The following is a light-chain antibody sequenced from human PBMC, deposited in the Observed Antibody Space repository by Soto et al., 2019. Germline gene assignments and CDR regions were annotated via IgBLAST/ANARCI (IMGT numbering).Light chain of an antibody. CDR2: GTS. V-gene: IGKV3-20*01. J-gene: IGKJ2*01. CDR3: QQYGNSPYT. Sequence: EIVLTQSPGTLSLSPGERATLSCRASQSVSSSYLVWYQQKPGQAPRLLIYGTSSWATGIPDRFSGSGSGTDFTLTISRLEPEDFAVYYCQQYGNSPYTFGQGTKLEIK. CDR1: QSVSSSY.